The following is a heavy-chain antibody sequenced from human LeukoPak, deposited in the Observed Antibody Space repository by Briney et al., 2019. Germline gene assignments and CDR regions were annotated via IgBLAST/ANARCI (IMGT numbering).Heavy chain of an antibody. CDR3: ARTLSTMSFDY. CDR1: GGSISNYF. D-gene: IGHD3-10*02. J-gene: IGHJ4*02. V-gene: IGHV4-59*01. CDR2: IYYSGSS. Sequence: PSETLSLTCTVSGGSISNYFWSWIRQPPGKGLEWIGYIYYSGSSNYNPSLKSRVTISVDTSKNQFSLNLSSAIAADTAVYYCARTLSTMSFDYWGQGTLVTVSS.